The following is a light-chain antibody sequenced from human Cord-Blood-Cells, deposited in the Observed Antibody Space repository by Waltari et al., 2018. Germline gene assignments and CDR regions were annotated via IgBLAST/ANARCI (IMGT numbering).Light chain of an antibody. CDR3: QQSYSTPWT. Sequence: DIQLPQSPSSLSASVGDSVTITCRASQSISSYLNWYQQKPGKAPKLLIYAASSLQSGVPSRFSGSGSGTDFTITISSLQPEDFATYYCQQSYSTPWTFGQGTKVEIK. CDR2: AAS. J-gene: IGKJ1*01. CDR1: QSISSY. V-gene: IGKV1-39*01.